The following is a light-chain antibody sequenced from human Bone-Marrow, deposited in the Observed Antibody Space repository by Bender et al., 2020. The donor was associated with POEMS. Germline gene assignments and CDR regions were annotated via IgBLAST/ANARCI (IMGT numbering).Light chain of an antibody. CDR2: EQD. V-gene: IGLV6-57*04. CDR1: SGSIASNY. J-gene: IGLJ3*02. CDR3: QSYDSSTRV. Sequence: NFVLTQPHSMSESPGKTVTISCTRSSGSIASNYVQWYQQRPGSAPTTVIYEQDQRPSGVPDRFSGSIDSASNSASLTISGLKTEDEADYYCQSYDSSTRVFGGGTKLTVL.